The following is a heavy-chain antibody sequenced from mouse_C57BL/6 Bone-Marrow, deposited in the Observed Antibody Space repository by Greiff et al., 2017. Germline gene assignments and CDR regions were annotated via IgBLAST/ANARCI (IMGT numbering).Heavy chain of an antibody. CDR1: GYTFTSYW. CDR2: IDPSDSYT. CDR3: ATDYYSNPYAMDY. D-gene: IGHD2-5*01. J-gene: IGHJ4*01. V-gene: IGHV1-69*01. Sequence: QVQLQQPGAELVMPGASVKLSCKASGYTFTSYWMHWVKQRPGQGLEWIGEIDPSDSYTNYNQKFKGKSTLTVDKSSSTAYMQLSSLTAEDSAVYYGATDYYSNPYAMDYWGQGTSVTVSS.